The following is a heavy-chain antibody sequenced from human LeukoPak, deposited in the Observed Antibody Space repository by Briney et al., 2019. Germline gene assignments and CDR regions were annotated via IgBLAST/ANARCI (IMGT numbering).Heavy chain of an antibody. CDR1: GGSISSYY. D-gene: IGHD3-22*01. J-gene: IGHJ3*01. CDR2: IYYSGST. CDR3: ARDCFYDSSGYSHDAFDV. V-gene: IGHV4-59*01. Sequence: SETLSLTCTVSGGSISSYYWSWIRQPPGKGLEWIGYIYYSGSTNYNPSLKSRVTISVDTSKNQFSLKLSSVTAADTAVYYCARDCFYDSSGYSHDAFDVWGQGTVVTVSS.